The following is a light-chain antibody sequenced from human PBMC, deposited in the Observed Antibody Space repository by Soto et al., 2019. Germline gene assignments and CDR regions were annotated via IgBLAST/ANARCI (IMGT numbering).Light chain of an antibody. Sequence: DIPMTPSPSSLSASVGDRVTITCQASQDMRNYLNWYQQKPGKTPKLLIYDASNLATGVPSRFSGSGSGTDFTFTISSLQPEDIATYCCQQYDNLPLTFGGGTKVEIK. CDR1: QDMRNY. CDR3: QQYDNLPLT. V-gene: IGKV1-33*01. J-gene: IGKJ4*01. CDR2: DAS.